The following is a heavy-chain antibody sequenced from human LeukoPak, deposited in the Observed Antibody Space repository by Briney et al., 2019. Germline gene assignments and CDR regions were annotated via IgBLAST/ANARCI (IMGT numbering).Heavy chain of an antibody. J-gene: IGHJ4*02. CDR1: GYSISSGYY. CDR3: ARLPLHSYFDY. V-gene: IGHV4-38-2*01. CDR2: IYHSGST. Sequence: SETLSLTCAVSGYSISSGYYWGWIRQPPGKGLEWIGSIYHSGSTYYNPSLKSRVTISVDTSKNQFSLKPSSVTAADTAVYYCARLPLHSYFDYWGQGTLVTVSS.